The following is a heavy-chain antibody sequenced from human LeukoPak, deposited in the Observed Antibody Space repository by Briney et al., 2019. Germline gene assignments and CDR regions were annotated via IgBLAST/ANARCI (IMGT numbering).Heavy chain of an antibody. CDR2: IYSGGST. V-gene: IGHV3-53*05. J-gene: IGHJ4*02. CDR3: AEAPMVRGVPLDY. D-gene: IGHD3-10*01. CDR1: GFTVSSNY. Sequence: GGSLRLSCAASGFTVSSNYMSWVRQAPGKGLEWVSLIYSGGSTYYADSVKGRFTISRDNSKNTLYLQMNSLRAEDTAVYYCAEAPMVRGVPLDYWGQGTLVTVSS.